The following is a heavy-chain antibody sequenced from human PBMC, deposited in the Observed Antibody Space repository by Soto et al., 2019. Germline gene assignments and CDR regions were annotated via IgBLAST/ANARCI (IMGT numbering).Heavy chain of an antibody. Sequence: ASVKVSCKASGGTFSSYAISWVRQAPGQGLEWMGGIIPIFGTANYAQKFQGRVTITADESTSTAYMELSSLRSEDTAVYYCARRSPEVPAAIQSYYYYGMDVWGQGTTVTVSS. CDR3: ARRSPEVPAAIQSYYYYGMDV. J-gene: IGHJ6*02. D-gene: IGHD2-2*01. V-gene: IGHV1-69*13. CDR1: GGTFSSYA. CDR2: IIPIFGTA.